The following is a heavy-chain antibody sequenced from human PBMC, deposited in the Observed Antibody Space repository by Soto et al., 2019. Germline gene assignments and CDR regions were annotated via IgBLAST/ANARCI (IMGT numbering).Heavy chain of an antibody. J-gene: IGHJ4*02. Sequence: GGSLRLSCAASGFTFRSYSVNWVRQAPGKGLEWVSYISRSSTYIYYADSVKGRFTISRDNAKNSLYLQMNSLRAEDTAVYYCARESAAPAAATYFDYWGQGTLVTVSS. CDR3: ARESAAPAAATYFDY. V-gene: IGHV3-21*01. CDR2: ISRSSTYI. D-gene: IGHD2-2*01. CDR1: GFTFRSYS.